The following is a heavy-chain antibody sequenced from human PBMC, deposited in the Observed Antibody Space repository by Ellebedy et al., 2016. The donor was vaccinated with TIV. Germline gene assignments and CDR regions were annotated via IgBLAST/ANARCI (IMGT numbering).Heavy chain of an antibody. V-gene: IGHV4-34*01. Sequence: SETLSLTCAVYGGSFSGYYWSWIRQPPGKGLELIGVINHIGSTNYNPSLKSRVTISVGTSKNQFSLKLSSVTAADTAVYYCARETYGSGSYESSFQHWGQGTLVTVSS. CDR1: GGSFSGYY. D-gene: IGHD3-10*01. CDR2: INHIGST. J-gene: IGHJ1*01. CDR3: ARETYGSGSYESSFQH.